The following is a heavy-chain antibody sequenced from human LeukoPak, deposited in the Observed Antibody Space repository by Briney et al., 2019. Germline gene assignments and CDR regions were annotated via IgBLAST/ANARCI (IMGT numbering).Heavy chain of an antibody. J-gene: IGHJ4*02. V-gene: IGHV1-8*01. CDR2: MNPNSGNT. CDR1: GYTFTSYD. Sequence: ASVTVSCKGSGYTFTSYDINWVRQATGQGLEWMGWMNPNSGNTGYAQKFQGRVTMTRNTSISTAYMELSSLRSEDTAVYYCARGVSYGSGSYYAYWGQGTLVTVSS. CDR3: ARGVSYGSGSYYAY. D-gene: IGHD3-10*01.